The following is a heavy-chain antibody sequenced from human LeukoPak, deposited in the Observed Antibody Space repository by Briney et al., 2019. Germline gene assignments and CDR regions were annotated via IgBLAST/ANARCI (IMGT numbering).Heavy chain of an antibody. CDR2: IYYSGST. V-gene: IGHV4-39*07. Sequence: SETLSLTCTVSGGSISSSSYYWGWIRQPPGKGLEWIGSIYYSGSTYYNPSLKSRVTISVDTSKNQFSLKLSSVTAADTAVYYCARQYCSGGSCYLDYWGQGTLVTVSS. J-gene: IGHJ4*02. CDR1: GGSISSSSYY. D-gene: IGHD2-15*01. CDR3: ARQYCSGGSCYLDY.